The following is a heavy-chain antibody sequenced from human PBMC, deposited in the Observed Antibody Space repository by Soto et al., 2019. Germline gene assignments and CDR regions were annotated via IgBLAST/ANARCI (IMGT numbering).Heavy chain of an antibody. V-gene: IGHV3-30-3*01. J-gene: IGHJ6*02. D-gene: IGHD3-10*01. CDR3: ARDRLNYYGSGSYYSIYYYYYGMDV. CDR1: GFTFSSYA. CDR2: ISYDGSNK. Sequence: PGGSLRLSCAASGFTFSSYAMHWVRQAPGKGLEWVAVISYDGSNKYYADSVKGRFTISRDNSKNTLYLQMNSLRAEDTAVYYCARDRLNYYGSGSYYSIYYYYYGMDVWGQGATVTVSS.